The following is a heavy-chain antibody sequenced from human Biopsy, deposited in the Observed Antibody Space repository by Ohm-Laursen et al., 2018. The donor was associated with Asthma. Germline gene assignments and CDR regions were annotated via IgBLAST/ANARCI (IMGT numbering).Heavy chain of an antibody. CDR1: GYTFTSYY. D-gene: IGHD4-17*01. J-gene: IGHJ6*02. V-gene: IGHV1-46*01. CDR3: AREVSTVDYGYYYFAMDV. Sequence: SVKVSCKASGYTFTSYYMHWVRQAPGQGLEWMGIINPSGGSTSYAQKFQGRVTMTRDTSISTAYMEVSRLRSEDSAVYYCAREVSTVDYGYYYFAMDVWGQGTTVTVSS. CDR2: INPSGGST.